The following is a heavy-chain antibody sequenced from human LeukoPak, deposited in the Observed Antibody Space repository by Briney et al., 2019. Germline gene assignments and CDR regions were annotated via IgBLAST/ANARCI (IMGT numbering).Heavy chain of an antibody. D-gene: IGHD5-12*01. CDR3: ARALVGVATNYYYGMDV. CDR1: GFTVSSNY. V-gene: IGHV3-66*01. CDR2: IYSGGST. Sequence: GGSLRLSCAASGFTVSSNYTSWVRQAPGKGLEWVSVIYSGGSTYYADSVKGRFTISRDNSKNTLYLQMNSLRAEDTAVYYCARALVGVATNYYYGMDVWGQGTTVTVSS. J-gene: IGHJ6*02.